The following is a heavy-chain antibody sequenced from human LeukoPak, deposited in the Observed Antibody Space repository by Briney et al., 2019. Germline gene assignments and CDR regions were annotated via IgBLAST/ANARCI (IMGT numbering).Heavy chain of an antibody. CDR3: AREARRGSIGWYKSSPLEI. CDR1: GDSIRSSTYY. J-gene: IGHJ3*02. V-gene: IGHV4-39*07. CDR2: IYSSGTT. D-gene: IGHD6-19*01. Sequence: SETLSLTCLVSGDSIRSSTYYWGWIRQPPGKGLDWLGSIYSSGTTSYNPSLKSRVTISIDTSKNQFSLKLNSVTAADTAVYFCAREARRGSIGWYKSSPLEIWGQGTMVLVSS.